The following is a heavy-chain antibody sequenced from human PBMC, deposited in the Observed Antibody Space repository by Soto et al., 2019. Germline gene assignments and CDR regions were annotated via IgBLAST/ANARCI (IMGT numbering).Heavy chain of an antibody. J-gene: IGHJ5*02. Sequence: ASVKVSCKTSGYTFTNFGINWVRLAPGQGLEWLGWINPYNGKTSSAQRFQDRVSMTTDTSTSAAYLNLRSLRSDDTAVYYCARGSSPVYFDPWGQEPLVTVSS. CDR1: GYTFTNFG. CDR2: INPYNGKT. CDR3: ARGSSPVYFDP. V-gene: IGHV1-18*01. D-gene: IGHD2-2*01.